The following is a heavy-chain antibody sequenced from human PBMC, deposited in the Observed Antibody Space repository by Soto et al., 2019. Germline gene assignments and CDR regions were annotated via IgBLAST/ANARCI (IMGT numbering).Heavy chain of an antibody. CDR2: ISWNSGSI. V-gene: IGHV3-9*01. CDR1: GFTFDDYA. Sequence: GGSLRLSCAASGFTFDDYAMHWVRQAPGKGLEWVSGISWNSGSIGYADSVKGRFTISRDNAKNSLYLQMNSLRAEDTALYYCAKDSSSWPHWGQGTLVTVSS. J-gene: IGHJ1*01. CDR3: AKDSSSWPH. D-gene: IGHD6-13*01.